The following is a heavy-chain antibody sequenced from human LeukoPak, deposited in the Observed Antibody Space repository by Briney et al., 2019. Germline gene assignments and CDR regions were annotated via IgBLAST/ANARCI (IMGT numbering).Heavy chain of an antibody. CDR1: GGTFSSYA. D-gene: IGHD5-18*01. Sequence: SVKVSCKASGGTFSSYAISWVRQAPGQGREWMGGIIPIFVTANYAQKLRGRGTITAGKSTSTPYMWLSSLRSEDTAVCFCASPRPGYSYGYTAGGFDYWGQGTLVTVSS. J-gene: IGHJ4*02. CDR3: ASPRPGYSYGYTAGGFDY. V-gene: IGHV1-69*06. CDR2: IIPIFVTA.